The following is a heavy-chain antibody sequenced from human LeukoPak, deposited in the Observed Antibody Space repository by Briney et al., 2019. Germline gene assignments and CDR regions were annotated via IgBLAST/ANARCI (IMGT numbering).Heavy chain of an antibody. D-gene: IGHD3-10*01. CDR2: IIPILGIA. CDR1: GGTFSSYA. CDR3: ARSTYGSGSPFDAFDI. Sequence: ASVKVSCKASGGTFSSYAISWVRQAPGQGLEWVGRIIPILGIANYAQKFQGRVTITADKSTSTAYMELSSLRSEDTAVYYCARSTYGSGSPFDAFDIWGQGTMVTVSS. J-gene: IGHJ3*02. V-gene: IGHV1-69*04.